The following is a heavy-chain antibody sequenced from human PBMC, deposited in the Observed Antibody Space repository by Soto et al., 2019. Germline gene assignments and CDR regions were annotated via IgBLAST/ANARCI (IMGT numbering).Heavy chain of an antibody. V-gene: IGHV1-3*01. CDR2: INAGNGNT. Sequence: GASVKVSCKASGYTFTSYAMHWVRQAPGQRLEWMGWINAGNGNTKYSQKFQGRVTITRDTSASTAYMELSSLRSEDTAVYYCARDRTPGLQGYYYGMDVWGQGTTVTVSS. D-gene: IGHD4-4*01. CDR1: GYTFTSYA. CDR3: ARDRTPGLQGYYYGMDV. J-gene: IGHJ6*02.